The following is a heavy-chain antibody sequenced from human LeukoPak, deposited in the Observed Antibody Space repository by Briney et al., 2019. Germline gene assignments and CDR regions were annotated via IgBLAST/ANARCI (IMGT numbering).Heavy chain of an antibody. CDR1: GFTFSSYS. D-gene: IGHD3-10*01. J-gene: IGHJ6*02. CDR3: AKDLLLWFGEFHYYYYGMDV. V-gene: IGHV3-21*01. CDR2: ISSSSSYI. Sequence: GGSLRLSCAASGFTFSSYSMNWVRQAPGKGLEWVSSISSSSSYIYYADSVKGRFTISRDNAKNSLYLQMNSLRAEDTAVYYCAKDLLLWFGEFHYYYYGMDVWGQGTTVTVSS.